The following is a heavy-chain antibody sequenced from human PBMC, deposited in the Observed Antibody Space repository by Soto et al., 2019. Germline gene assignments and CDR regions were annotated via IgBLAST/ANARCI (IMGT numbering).Heavy chain of an antibody. D-gene: IGHD4-17*01. CDR1: GGSVSSGSYY. V-gene: IGHV4-61*01. Sequence: SETLSLTCTVSGGSVSSGSYYWSWIRQPPGKGLEWIGYIYYSGSTNYNPSLKSRVTISVDTSKNQFSLKLSSVTAADTAVYYCARERSNYGGNSKYYFDYWGQGTRVTVS. CDR3: ARERSNYGGNSKYYFDY. J-gene: IGHJ4*02. CDR2: IYYSGST.